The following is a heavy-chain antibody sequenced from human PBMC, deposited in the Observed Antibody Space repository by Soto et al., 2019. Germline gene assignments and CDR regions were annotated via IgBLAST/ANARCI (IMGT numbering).Heavy chain of an antibody. Sequence: SGPTLVNPTHTLTLTCTLSGFSLDTIKMRVSWIRQPPGKALELLARIDWDDSKVYNTSLMSRLTISKDTSKNQVVLTMTNMETVDTATYYCARMLCIARYTCYFEYWGRGTMLTVSS. CDR2: IDWDDSK. J-gene: IGHJ4*02. D-gene: IGHD5-18*01. CDR3: ARMLCIARYTCYFEY. CDR1: GFSLDTIKMR. V-gene: IGHV2-70*04.